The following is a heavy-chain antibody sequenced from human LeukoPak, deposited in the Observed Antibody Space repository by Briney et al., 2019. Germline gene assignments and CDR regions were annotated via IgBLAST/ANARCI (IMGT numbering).Heavy chain of an antibody. CDR3: ARYTVVTQNKYFDY. V-gene: IGHV4-39*07. CDR2: IYYSGST. J-gene: IGHJ4*02. CDR1: GGSISSSSYY. Sequence: PSETLSLTCTVSGGSISSSSYYWGWIRQPPGKGLEWIGSIYYSGSTYYNPSLKSRVTISVVTSKNQFSLKLSSVTAADTAVYYCARYTVVTQNKYFDYWGQGTLVTVSS. D-gene: IGHD4-23*01.